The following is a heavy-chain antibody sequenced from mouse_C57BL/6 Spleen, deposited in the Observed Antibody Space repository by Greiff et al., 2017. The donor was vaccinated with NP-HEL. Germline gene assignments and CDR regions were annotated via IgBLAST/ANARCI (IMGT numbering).Heavy chain of an antibody. V-gene: IGHV2-5*01. CDR3: AKRGYYYGSSYDYAMDY. CDR2: IWRGGST. J-gene: IGHJ4*01. CDR1: GFSLTSYG. D-gene: IGHD1-1*01. Sequence: VQLQQSGPGLVQPSQSLSITCTVSGFSLTSYGVHWVRQSPGKGLEWLGVIWRGGSTDYNAAFMSRLSITKDNSKSQVFFKMNSLQADDTAIYYCAKRGYYYGSSYDYAMDYWGQGTSVTVSS.